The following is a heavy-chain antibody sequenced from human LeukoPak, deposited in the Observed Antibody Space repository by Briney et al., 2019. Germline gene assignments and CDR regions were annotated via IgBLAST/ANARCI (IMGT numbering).Heavy chain of an antibody. Sequence: ASVKVSCKASGGTFSSYAISWVRQAPGQGLEWTGGIIPIFGTANYAQKFQGRVTITADESTSTAYMELSSLRSEDTAVYYCARGSVELAVAAPGAFDIWGQGTMVTVSS. CDR2: IIPIFGTA. D-gene: IGHD6-19*01. CDR1: GGTFSSYA. J-gene: IGHJ3*02. CDR3: ARGSVELAVAAPGAFDI. V-gene: IGHV1-69*01.